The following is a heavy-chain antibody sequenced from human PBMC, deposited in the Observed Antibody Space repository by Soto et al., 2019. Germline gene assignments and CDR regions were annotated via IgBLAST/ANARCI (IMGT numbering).Heavy chain of an antibody. Sequence: SETMSLTCTVSGGSISSYYWSWIRQPPGKGLEWIGYIYYSGSTNYNPSLKSRVTISVDNAKNTLYLQMNSLRAEDTAVYYCASGGSSLNFDSWGQGTLVTVSS. CDR2: IYYSGST. CDR1: GGSISSYY. CDR3: ASGGSSLNFDS. V-gene: IGHV4-59*12. D-gene: IGHD6-6*01. J-gene: IGHJ4*02.